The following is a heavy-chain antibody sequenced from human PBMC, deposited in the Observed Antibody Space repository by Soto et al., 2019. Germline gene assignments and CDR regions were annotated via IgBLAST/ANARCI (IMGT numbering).Heavy chain of an antibody. CDR2: FDPEDGET. D-gene: IGHD5-12*01. J-gene: IGHJ6*02. CDR3: ATARDGYNIRRRDYYYYGTDV. Sequence: ASVKASCKVSGYTLPELSMHWVRQAPGKGLEWMGGFDPEDGETIYAQKFQGRVTMTEDTSTDTAYMELSSLRSEDTAVYYCATARDGYNIRRRDYYYYGTDVWAQGTPVSVSS. CDR1: GYTLPELS. V-gene: IGHV1-24*01.